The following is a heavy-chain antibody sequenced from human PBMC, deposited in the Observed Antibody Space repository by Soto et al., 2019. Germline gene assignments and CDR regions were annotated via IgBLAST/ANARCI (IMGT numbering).Heavy chain of an antibody. CDR3: AKDDGSGSYSDN. Sequence: EVQLLESGGGFVQPGGSLRLSCAASGFTFSTYAMTWVRQAPGKGLEWVSTISGGGGDTYYSDSVKGRFTISRDNPKNTLYLQINSLRADDTAAYYCAKDDGSGSYSDNWGQGTLVTVSS. CDR1: GFTFSTYA. CDR2: ISGGGGDT. D-gene: IGHD3-10*01. V-gene: IGHV3-23*01. J-gene: IGHJ4*02.